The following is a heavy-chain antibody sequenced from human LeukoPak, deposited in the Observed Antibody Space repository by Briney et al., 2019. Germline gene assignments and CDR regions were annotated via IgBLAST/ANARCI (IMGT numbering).Heavy chain of an antibody. CDR3: ARDSTVATYYGVDV. V-gene: IGHV3-7*01. J-gene: IGHJ6*02. CDR2: IQHDGTEK. CDR1: GFTFRSYW. D-gene: IGHD6-19*01. Sequence: GGSLRLSCVASGFTFRSYWMTWVRQAPGKGLEWVANIQHDGTEKNYVDSVRGRFTISRDNAKTSLYLQMNSLRAEDTAVYYCARDSTVATYYGVDVWGQGTTATVSS.